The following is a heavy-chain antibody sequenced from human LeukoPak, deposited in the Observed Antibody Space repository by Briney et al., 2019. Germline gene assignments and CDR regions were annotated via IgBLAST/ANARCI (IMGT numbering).Heavy chain of an antibody. Sequence: SETLSLTCTVSGGSISSYYWGWIRQPPGKGLEWIGSIYYSGSTYYNPSLKSRVTISVDTSKNQFSLKLSSVTAADTAVYYCASRSIAAAPSRWGQGTMVTVSS. CDR2: IYYSGST. CDR3: ASRSIAAAPSR. V-gene: IGHV4-39*07. CDR1: GGSISSYY. D-gene: IGHD6-13*01. J-gene: IGHJ3*01.